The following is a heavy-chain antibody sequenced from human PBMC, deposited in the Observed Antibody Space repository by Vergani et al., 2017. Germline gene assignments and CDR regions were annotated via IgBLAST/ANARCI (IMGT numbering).Heavy chain of an antibody. CDR2: IWNHGNRD. CDR3: VRDLPYFQFWNPMVHL. CDR1: GFFFGNYG. Sequence: QVQLVESGGGVVQPGGSLRLSCRGSGFFFGNYGMYWVRQAPGKGLEWVAMIWNHGNRDDYADSLKGRFSISRDNSKNTVYLQMTNLRGEDTANYYCVRDLPYFQFWNPMVHLLGRGTLVTVSS. V-gene: IGHV3-33*01. D-gene: IGHD3-10*01. J-gene: IGHJ5*02.